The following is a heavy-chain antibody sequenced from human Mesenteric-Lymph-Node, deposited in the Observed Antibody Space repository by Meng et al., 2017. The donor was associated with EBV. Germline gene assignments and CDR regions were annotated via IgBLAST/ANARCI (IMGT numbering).Heavy chain of an antibody. CDR1: GSTFTKNA. CDR3: ARDSGTYYYYFDY. CDR2: INTDTGIP. V-gene: IGHV7-4-1*02. D-gene: IGHD1-26*01. J-gene: IGHJ4*02. Sequence: LVPSGSVLMEPWASVEDYCNAFGSTFTKNAMNWVGQAPGPGLEWMGWINTDTGIPTYAQGFTGRFVFSLDTSVSTAYLQISSLKAEDTAVYYCARDSGTYYYYFDYWGQGTLVTVSS.